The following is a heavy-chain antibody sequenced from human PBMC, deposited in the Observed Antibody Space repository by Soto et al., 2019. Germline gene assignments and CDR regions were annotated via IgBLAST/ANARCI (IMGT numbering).Heavy chain of an antibody. J-gene: IGHJ6*02. D-gene: IGHD4-4*01. CDR1: SSSLGSYY. Sequence: LYLTCTVSSSSLGSYYWSWIRQPPGKGLEWIGYVFYTGRANYNASLKSRVSISLDTSNYQFSLKLSSVTAADTAVYYCARDGDGRMTTNPYYYNGMDVWGPGTTVTVSS. CDR2: VFYTGRA. CDR3: ARDGDGRMTTNPYYYNGMDV. V-gene: IGHV4-59*01.